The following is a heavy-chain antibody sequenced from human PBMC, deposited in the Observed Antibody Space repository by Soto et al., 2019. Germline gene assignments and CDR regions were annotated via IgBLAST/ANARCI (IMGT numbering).Heavy chain of an antibody. CDR1: GGTFSSYT. J-gene: IGHJ4*02. Sequence: QVQLVQSGAEVKKPGSSVKVSCKASGGTFSSYTISWVRQSPGQGLEWMGRIIPILGIANYAHKFQGRGTITADKSTSPAYMELSSLRSEDTAVYYGARGQRGSSWYGGGYWGQGTLVTVSS. CDR2: IIPILGIA. D-gene: IGHD6-13*01. V-gene: IGHV1-69*02. CDR3: ARGQRGSSWYGGGY.